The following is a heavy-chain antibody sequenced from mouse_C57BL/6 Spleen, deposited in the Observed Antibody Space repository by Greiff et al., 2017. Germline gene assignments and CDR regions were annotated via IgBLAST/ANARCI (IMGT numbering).Heavy chain of an antibody. CDR1: GYTFTSYW. D-gene: IGHD2-1*01. V-gene: IGHV1-72*01. J-gene: IGHJ4*01. CDR3: AREEGAFYYGNSYAMDY. CDR2: IDPNSGGT. Sequence: VQLQQPGAELVKPGASVKLSCKASGYTFTSYWMHWVKQRPGRGLEWIGRIDPNSGGTKYNEKFKSKATLTVDKPSSTAYMQLSSLTSEDSAVYYCAREEGAFYYGNSYAMDYWGQGTSVTVSS.